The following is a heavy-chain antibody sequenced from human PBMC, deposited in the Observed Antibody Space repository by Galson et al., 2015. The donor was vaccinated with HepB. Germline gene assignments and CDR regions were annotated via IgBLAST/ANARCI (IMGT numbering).Heavy chain of an antibody. CDR2: ISGSGGST. V-gene: IGHV3-23*01. J-gene: IGHJ4*02. CDR3: AKDQVVPAAIIPPAFDY. CDR1: GFTFSSYA. D-gene: IGHD2-2*02. Sequence: SLRLSCAASGFTFSSYAMSWVRQAPGKGLEWVSAISGSGGSTYYADSVKGRFTISRDNSKNTLYLQMNSLRAEDTAVYYCAKDQVVPAAIIPPAFDYWGQGTLVTVSS.